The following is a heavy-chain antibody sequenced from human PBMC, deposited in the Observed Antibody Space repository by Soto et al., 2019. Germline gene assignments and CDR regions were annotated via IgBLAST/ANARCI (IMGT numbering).Heavy chain of an antibody. CDR3: ARIAAAGLTYFDF. J-gene: IGHJ4*02. V-gene: IGHV1-46*01. D-gene: IGHD6-13*01. Sequence: QVQLVQSGAEVKKPGASVTVSCKASRYIFTSFHMHWVREAPGQGLEWMGVINPSTGSTSYEQKFQVRGTMTRDTSTSTVYMVLSSLRSEDTAVYYCARIAAAGLTYFDFWGQVTPVTVSS. CDR2: INPSTGST. CDR1: RYIFTSFH.